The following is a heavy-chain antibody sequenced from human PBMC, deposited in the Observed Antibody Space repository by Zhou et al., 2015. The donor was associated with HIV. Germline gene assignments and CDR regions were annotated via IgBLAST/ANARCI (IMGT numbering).Heavy chain of an antibody. J-gene: IGHJ4*02. CDR3: ARDGRNWGDNDY. Sequence: QVQLVQSGAEVKKPGSSVKVSCKASGYTFSTSAINWVRQAPGQGLEWMGRINTYNNNRNHAQKFQGRVTMTTDTSTTTAYMELRSLRSDDTAVYYCARDGRNWGDNDYWAREPWVTVSS. V-gene: IGHV1-18*01. CDR2: INTYNNNR. CDR1: GYTFSTSA. D-gene: IGHD7-27*01.